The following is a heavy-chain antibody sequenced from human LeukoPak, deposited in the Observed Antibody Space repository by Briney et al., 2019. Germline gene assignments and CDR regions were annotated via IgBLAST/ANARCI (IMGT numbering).Heavy chain of an antibody. V-gene: IGHV4-59*08. CDR3: ARRGIRADWNDGPFDY. CDR1: GGSISSYY. D-gene: IGHD1-1*01. Sequence: SETLSLTCTVSGGSISSYYWSWIRQPPGKGLEWIGYIYYSGSTNYNPSLKSRVTISVDTSKNQFSLKLSSVTAADTAVYYCARRGIRADWNDGPFDYWGQGTLVTVSS. CDR2: IYYSGST. J-gene: IGHJ4*02.